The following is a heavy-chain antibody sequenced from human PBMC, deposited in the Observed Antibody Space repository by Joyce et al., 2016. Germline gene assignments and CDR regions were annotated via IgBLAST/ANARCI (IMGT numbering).Heavy chain of an antibody. Sequence: EVRLLESGGGLVQPGESLILSCAPSVFIFRSFAMGWVRQAPGKGLECVSGSRGSRDRTYYSDSVKDRFTISRENSRKTLYLEMNSLRVDDSAVYYCAKLSDIVLMWIDSWGQGTLVTVSS. D-gene: IGHD3-16*02. CDR3: AKLSDIVLMWIDS. CDR1: VFIFRSFA. J-gene: IGHJ4*02. V-gene: IGHV3-23*01. CDR2: SRGSRDRT.